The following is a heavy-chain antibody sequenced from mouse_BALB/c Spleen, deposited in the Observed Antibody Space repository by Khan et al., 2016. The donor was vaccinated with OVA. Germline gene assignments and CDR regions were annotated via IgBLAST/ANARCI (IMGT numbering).Heavy chain of an antibody. CDR2: IWSDGST. J-gene: IGHJ4*01. V-gene: IGHV2-6-1*01. CDR1: GFSLTNYG. Sequence: QVQLKESGHGLVAPSQSLSITCTISGFSLTNYGVHWIRQPPGKGLEWLVVIWSDGSTTYNSALKSRLTITKDNSKSQVFLQMNSLQTDDTAIYFCARQPYYHYNIMDYWGQGTSVTVSS. D-gene: IGHD2-10*01. CDR3: ARQPYYHYNIMDY.